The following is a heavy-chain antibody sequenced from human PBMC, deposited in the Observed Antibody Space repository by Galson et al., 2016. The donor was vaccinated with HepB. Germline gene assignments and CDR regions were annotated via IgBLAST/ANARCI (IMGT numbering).Heavy chain of an antibody. V-gene: IGHV3-53*01. CDR3: SRDFYEGAMDG. J-gene: IGHJ6*03. Sequence: SLRLSCAASGLSVSRNYMTWVRQAPGKGLEWVSSIYSDGRTYYADSVKGRFTISRDNSKNTLFLQMNGLRADDTAVYYCSRDFYEGAMDGWGKGTTVTVSS. CDR2: IYSDGRT. D-gene: IGHD5/OR15-5a*01. CDR1: GLSVSRNY.